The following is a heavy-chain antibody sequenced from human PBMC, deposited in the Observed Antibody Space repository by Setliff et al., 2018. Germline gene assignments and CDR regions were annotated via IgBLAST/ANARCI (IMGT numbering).Heavy chain of an antibody. CDR3: AGDLVGITRRRRRDWYFDL. CDR1: GFTFSSYW. Sequence: LRLSCAASGFTFSSYWMSWVRQAPGKGLEWVANIKQDGSEKYYVDSVKGRFTISRDNAKNSLYLQMNSLRAEDTAVYYCAGDLVGITRRRRRDWYFDLWGRGTLVNVSS. CDR2: IKQDGSEK. V-gene: IGHV3-7*01. J-gene: IGHJ2*01. D-gene: IGHD3-22*01.